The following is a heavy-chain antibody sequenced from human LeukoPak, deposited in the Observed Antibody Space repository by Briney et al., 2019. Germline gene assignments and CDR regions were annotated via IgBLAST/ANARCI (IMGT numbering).Heavy chain of an antibody. CDR2: INPNSGGT. J-gene: IGHJ4*02. CDR1: GYTFTGYY. D-gene: IGHD2-8*01. CDR3: ARDRPVVLMVYAYDY. V-gene: IGHV1-2*02. Sequence: ASVKVSCKASGYTFTGYYMHWVRQAPGQGLEWMGWINPNSGGTNYAQKFQGRVTMTRDTSISTAYMELSRLRSDDTAVYYCARDRPVVLMVYAYDYWGQGTLVTVSS.